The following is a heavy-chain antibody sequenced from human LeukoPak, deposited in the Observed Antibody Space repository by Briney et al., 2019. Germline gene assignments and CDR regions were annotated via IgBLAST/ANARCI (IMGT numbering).Heavy chain of an antibody. CDR3: AKDGDSSSWPYYYYYYGMDV. CDR1: GFTFSSYG. J-gene: IGHJ6*02. D-gene: IGHD6-13*01. V-gene: IGHV3-30*18. CDR2: ISYDGRNK. Sequence: GGSLRLSCAASGFTFSSYGMHWVRQAPGKGLEWVAVISYDGRNKYYADSVKGRFTISRDNSKNTLYLQMNSLRAEDTAVYYCAKDGDSSSWPYYYYYYGMDVWGQGTTVTVSS.